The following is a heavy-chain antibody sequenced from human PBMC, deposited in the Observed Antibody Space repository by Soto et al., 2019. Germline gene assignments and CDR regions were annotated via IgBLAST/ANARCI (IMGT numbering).Heavy chain of an antibody. J-gene: IGHJ6*02. CDR2: INPNSGGT. CDR1: GYTFTGYY. V-gene: IGHV1-2*04. CDR3: ARVKVPAANFGVGYYYYGMDV. D-gene: IGHD2-2*01. Sequence: GASVKVSCKASGYTFTGYYMHWVRQAPGQGLEWMGWINPNSGGTNYAQKFQGWVTMTRDTSISTAYMELSRLRSDDTAVYYCARVKVPAANFGVGYYYYGMDVWGQGTTVTVSS.